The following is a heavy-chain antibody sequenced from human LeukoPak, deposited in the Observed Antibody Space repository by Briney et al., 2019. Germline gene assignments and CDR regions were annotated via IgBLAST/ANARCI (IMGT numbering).Heavy chain of an antibody. D-gene: IGHD2-21*02. J-gene: IGHJ3*02. CDR3: ARDGDSPLWGARGGAFDI. V-gene: IGHV3-33*01. CDR1: GFTFSSYG. Sequence: GGFLRLSCAASGFTFSSYGMHWVRQAPGKGLEWVAVIWYDGSNKYYADSVKGRFTISRDNSKNTLYLQMNSLRAEDTAVYYCARDGDSPLWGARGGAFDIWGQGTMVTVS. CDR2: IWYDGSNK.